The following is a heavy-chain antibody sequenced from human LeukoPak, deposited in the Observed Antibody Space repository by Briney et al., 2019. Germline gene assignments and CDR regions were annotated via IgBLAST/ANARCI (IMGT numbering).Heavy chain of an antibody. D-gene: IGHD5-24*01. CDR3: ARGSRDGYNYPY. CDR2: IYHSGST. J-gene: IGHJ4*02. V-gene: IGHV4-30-2*01. CDR1: GGSISSGDYS. Sequence: SETLSLTCAVSGGSISSGDYSWGWIRQPPGKGLEWIGYIYHSGSTYYNPSLKSRVTISVDRSKNQFSLKLSSVTAADTAVYYCARGSRDGYNYPYWGQGTLVTVSS.